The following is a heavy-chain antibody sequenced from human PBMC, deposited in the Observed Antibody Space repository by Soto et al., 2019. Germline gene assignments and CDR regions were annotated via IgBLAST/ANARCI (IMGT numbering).Heavy chain of an antibody. J-gene: IGHJ4*02. CDR1: GFTFSGSA. D-gene: IGHD5-18*01. Sequence: EVQLVESGGGLVQPGGSLKLSCAASGFTFSGSAVHWVRQASGKGLEWVGRVRSKANSYATAHAASVKGRFTISRDDSKNTAYLQMNGPKTEDTAVYYCTRRGDTAMANFDYWGQGIVVTVSS. CDR2: VRSKANSYAT. CDR3: TRRGDTAMANFDY. V-gene: IGHV3-73*01.